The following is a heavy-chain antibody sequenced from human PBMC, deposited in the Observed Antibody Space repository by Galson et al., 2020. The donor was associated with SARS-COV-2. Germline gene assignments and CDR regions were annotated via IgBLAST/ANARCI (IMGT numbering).Heavy chain of an antibody. CDR2: ISGSGGST. Sequence: GESLKISCAASGFTFGYYAMSWVRQAPGKGLEWVSGISGSGGSTFYADSVKGRFTISRDNSKGTLYVQMNSLRAEDTAVYYCARDPVVVVTGVPGKGLDGDYWGQGTLVTVSS. CDR1: GFTFGYYA. CDR3: ARDPVVVVTGVPGKGLDGDY. V-gene: IGHV3-23*01. D-gene: IGHD2-21*02. J-gene: IGHJ4*02.